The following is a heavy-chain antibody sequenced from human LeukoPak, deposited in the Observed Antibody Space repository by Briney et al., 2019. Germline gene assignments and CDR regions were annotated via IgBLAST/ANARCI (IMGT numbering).Heavy chain of an antibody. Sequence: PGGSLRLSCAASGFTFSRYAISWVRQAPGKGLEWVSAISGSGGSTYYADSVKGRFTISRDNSKNTLYLQMNSLRAEDTAVYYCAEAVGVARGIVYYYYMDVWGKGTTVTVSS. CDR1: GFTFSRYA. CDR2: ISGSGGST. J-gene: IGHJ6*03. V-gene: IGHV3-23*01. CDR3: AEAVGVARGIVYYYYMDV. D-gene: IGHD3-16*02.